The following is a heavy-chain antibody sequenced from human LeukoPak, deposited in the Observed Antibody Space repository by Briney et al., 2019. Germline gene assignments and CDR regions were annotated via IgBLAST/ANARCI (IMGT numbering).Heavy chain of an antibody. V-gene: IGHV3-74*01. CDR1: GFTFSNYW. Sequence: GGSLRLSCAASGFTFSNYWMHWVRQTPGKGLVWVARINTDGNSPTYADSVKGRFTISRDNAKNSLYLQMNSLRAEDTAVYYCVRGSLASGVVVYYYYYLDVWGKGTTVTVSS. J-gene: IGHJ6*03. D-gene: IGHD3-3*01. CDR3: VRGSLASGVVVYYYYYLDV. CDR2: INTDGNSP.